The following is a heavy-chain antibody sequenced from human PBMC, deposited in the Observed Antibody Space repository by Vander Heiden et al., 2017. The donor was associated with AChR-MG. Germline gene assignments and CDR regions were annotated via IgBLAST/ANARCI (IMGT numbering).Heavy chain of an antibody. V-gene: IGHV1-69*06. J-gene: IGHJ6*03. CDR3: ARDLGRRDYRHYYYYYMDA. CDR2: IIPIFGTA. D-gene: IGHD1-1*01. CDR1: GGTFSSYA. Sequence: QVQLVQSGAEVKKPGSSVKVSCKASGGTFSSYAISWVRQAPGQGLEWMGVIIPIFGTANYAQKCQGRVTITADKSTSTAYMELSSLRSEDTAVYYCARDLGRRDYRHYYYYYMDAWGKGTTVTVSS.